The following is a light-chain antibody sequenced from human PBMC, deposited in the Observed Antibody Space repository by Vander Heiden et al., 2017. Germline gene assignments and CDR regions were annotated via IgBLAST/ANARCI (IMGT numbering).Light chain of an antibody. J-gene: IGKJ4*01. CDR2: DAS. V-gene: IGKV3-11*01. CDR1: QNVSSY. Sequence: DIVLTQSPATLSLSLGDRATITCRASQNVSSYLTWYQQKPGQAPRLLIYDASNRATGIPARFSGSGSGTDFTFTISSLEPEDFAVYYCQQRSNWPLTFGGGTKVEIK. CDR3: QQRSNWPLT.